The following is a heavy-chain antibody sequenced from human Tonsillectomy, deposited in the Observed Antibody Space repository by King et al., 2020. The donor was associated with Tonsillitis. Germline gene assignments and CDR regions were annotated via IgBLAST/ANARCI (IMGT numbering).Heavy chain of an antibody. V-gene: IGHV3-21*01. CDR1: GFTFSSYS. J-gene: IGHJ3*02. Sequence: VQLVESGGGLVKPGGSLRLSCAASGFTFSSYSMNWVRQAPGTGLEWASSISSSSGYIYYADSVKGRFTISRDNAETSLYLQMNSLRAEDTAVYYCARGPNSSGWYSAFDIWGQGTMVTVSS. CDR2: ISSSSGYI. D-gene: IGHD6-19*01. CDR3: ARGPNSSGWYSAFDI.